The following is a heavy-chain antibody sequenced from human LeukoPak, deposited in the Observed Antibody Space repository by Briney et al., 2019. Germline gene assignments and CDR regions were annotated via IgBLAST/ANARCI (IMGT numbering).Heavy chain of an antibody. CDR2: ISGSGGST. J-gene: IGHJ4*02. V-gene: IGHV3-23*01. Sequence: GGSLRLSCAASGFTVSSNYMSWVRQAPGKGLEWVSAISGSGGSTYYADSVKGRFTISRDNSKNTLYLQMNSLRVEDTAVYYCANGGSFDYWGQGTLVTVSP. CDR3: ANGGSFDY. CDR1: GFTVSSNY. D-gene: IGHD1-26*01.